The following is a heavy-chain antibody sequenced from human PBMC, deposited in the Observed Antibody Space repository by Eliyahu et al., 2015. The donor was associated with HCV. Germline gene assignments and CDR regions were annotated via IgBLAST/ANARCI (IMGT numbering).Heavy chain of an antibody. CDR1: GFTFSSFG. Sequence: QVQLVESGGGVVQPGRSLRLSCAASGFTFSSFGMHWVRQAPGKGLEWVAVIWFDGSNKYYADSVKGRFTISRDSSKNTLYLQMNSLRAEDTAVYYCARDLSPFVGIGSYSAFDYWGQGTLVTVSS. CDR3: ARDLSPFVGIGSYSAFDY. CDR2: IWFDGSNK. J-gene: IGHJ4*02. V-gene: IGHV3-33*01. D-gene: IGHD1-26*01.